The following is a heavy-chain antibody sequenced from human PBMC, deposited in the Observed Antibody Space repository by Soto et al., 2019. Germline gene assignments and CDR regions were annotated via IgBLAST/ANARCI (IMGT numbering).Heavy chain of an antibody. V-gene: IGHV3-66*01. Sequence: PGGSLRLSCAASGFTVSSNYMSWVRQAPGKGLEWVSVIYSGCSTYYADSVKGRFTISRDNSKNTLYLQMNSLRAEDTAVYYCARKGAVTLGAFDIWGQGTMVTVSS. D-gene: IGHD4-17*01. CDR3: ARKGAVTLGAFDI. CDR1: GFTVSSNY. J-gene: IGHJ3*02. CDR2: IYSGCST.